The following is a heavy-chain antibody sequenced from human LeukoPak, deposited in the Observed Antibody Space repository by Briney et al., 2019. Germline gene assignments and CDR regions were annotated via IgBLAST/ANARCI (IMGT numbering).Heavy chain of an antibody. Sequence: GASVKVSCKASGYTFTSYGISWVRQAPGQGLEWMGWISAYNGNTNYAQKLQGRVTMTRDTSISTAYMELSRLRSDDTAVYYCAREDGSGSYSPWGQGTLVTVSS. D-gene: IGHD3-10*01. V-gene: IGHV1-18*01. J-gene: IGHJ5*02. CDR1: GYTFTSYG. CDR2: ISAYNGNT. CDR3: AREDGSGSYSP.